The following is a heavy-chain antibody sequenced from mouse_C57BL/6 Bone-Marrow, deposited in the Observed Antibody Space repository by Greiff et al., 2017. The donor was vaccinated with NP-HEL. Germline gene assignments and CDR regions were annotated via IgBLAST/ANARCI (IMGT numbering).Heavy chain of an antibody. J-gene: IGHJ2*01. CDR2: IDPENGDT. D-gene: IGHD1-1*02. Sequence: EVQLQQSGAELVRPGASVKLSCTASGFNIKDDYMHWVKQRPEQGLEWIGWIDPENGDTEYASKFQGKATITADTSSNTAYLQLSGLTSEDTAGYYCTANYPFDYWGQGTTLTVSS. CDR1: GFNIKDDY. CDR3: TANYPFDY. V-gene: IGHV14-4*01.